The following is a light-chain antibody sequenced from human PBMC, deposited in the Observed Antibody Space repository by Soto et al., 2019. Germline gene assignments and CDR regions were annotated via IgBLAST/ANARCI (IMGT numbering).Light chain of an antibody. CDR1: SSNIGAGYD. CDR2: ANN. J-gene: IGLJ1*01. V-gene: IGLV1-40*01. CDR3: QSYDSTLSGYV. Sequence: QSVLTQPPSVSGAPGQRVTISYTGSSSNIGAGYDVHWYQQLPGTAPKLLIYANNNRPSGVPDRFAGSKSGTSVSLAITGLQSDDEADYYCQSYDSTLSGYVFGTGTKLTVL.